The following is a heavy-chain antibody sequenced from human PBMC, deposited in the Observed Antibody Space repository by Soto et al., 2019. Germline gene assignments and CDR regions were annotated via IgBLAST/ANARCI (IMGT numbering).Heavy chain of an antibody. J-gene: IGHJ4*02. CDR3: AKEGGLSGSYYISSSYYFDY. D-gene: IGHD1-26*01. CDR1: GFTFSSYG. V-gene: IGHV3-30*18. Sequence: QVQLVESGGGVVQPGRSLRLSCVASGFTFSSYGMHWVRQATGKGLEWVAIISYDGSNTYYADSVKGRFTISRDNSKNTLYLQMNSLRAEDTSVYYCAKEGGLSGSYYISSSYYFDYWGKGTLVTVSS. CDR2: ISYDGSNT.